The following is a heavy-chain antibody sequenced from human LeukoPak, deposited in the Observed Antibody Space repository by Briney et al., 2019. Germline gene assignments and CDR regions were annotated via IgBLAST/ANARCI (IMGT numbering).Heavy chain of an antibody. V-gene: IGHV3-21*01. CDR2: ISSSSSYI. CDR1: GFTFSSYS. CDR3: ARLRSLDK. J-gene: IGHJ4*02. D-gene: IGHD5-24*01. Sequence: GGSLRLSCAASGFTFSSYSMNWVRQAPGKGLEWVSSISSSSSYIYYADSVKGRFTISRDNAKKSLYLEMSSLRVEDTAVYFCARLRSLDKWGQGTLVTVS.